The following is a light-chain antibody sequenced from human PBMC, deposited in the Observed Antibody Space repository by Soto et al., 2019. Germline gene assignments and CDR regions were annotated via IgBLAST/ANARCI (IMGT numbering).Light chain of an antibody. CDR2: DAS. CDR1: QSVTNS. Sequence: PGERATLSCRASQSVTNSLAWYQQKPGQAPRLLVYDASNRATGIPTRFSGSGSGTDFTLTISNLEPEDFAVYYCQQHISLPLTLGGGTKVEIK. J-gene: IGKJ4*01. V-gene: IGKV3-11*01. CDR3: QQHISLPLT.